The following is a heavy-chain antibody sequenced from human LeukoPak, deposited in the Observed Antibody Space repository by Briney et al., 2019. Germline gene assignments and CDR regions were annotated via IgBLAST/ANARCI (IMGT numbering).Heavy chain of an antibody. CDR1: GGTFSSYA. J-gene: IGHJ3*02. CDR2: IIPIFGTA. D-gene: IGHD4-17*01. CDR3: ARGRYRSTVTTTDAFDI. Sequence: SVKVSCKASGGTFSSYAISWVRQAPGQGLEWMGGIIPIFGTANCAQKFQGRVTITTDESTSTAYMELSSLRSEDTAVYYCARGRYRSTVTTTDAFDIWGQGTMVTVSS. V-gene: IGHV1-69*05.